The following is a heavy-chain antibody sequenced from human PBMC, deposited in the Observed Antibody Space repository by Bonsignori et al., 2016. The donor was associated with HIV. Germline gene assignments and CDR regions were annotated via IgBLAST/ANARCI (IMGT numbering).Heavy chain of an antibody. CDR3: ARVERGWYGHYYMDV. D-gene: IGHD6-19*01. V-gene: IGHV3-48*03. CDR2: TSSGGTTT. J-gene: IGHJ6*03. Sequence: VRQAPGKGLEWVAYTSSGGTTTNSAESVKGRITISRDNARNSLFLQMKSLRVEDTAVYYCARVERGWYGHYYMDVWGKGTTVTVSS.